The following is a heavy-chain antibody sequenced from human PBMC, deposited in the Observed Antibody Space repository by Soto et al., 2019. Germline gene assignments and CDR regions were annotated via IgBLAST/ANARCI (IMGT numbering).Heavy chain of an antibody. J-gene: IGHJ4*02. CDR2: IYHSGNT. CDR3: ARRWGEGRVDY. CDR1: GGSISSSNW. D-gene: IGHD3-10*01. V-gene: IGHV4-4*02. Sequence: QVQLQESGPGLVKPSGTLSLTCAVSGGSISSSNWWSWVRQPPGKGLEWIGEIYHSGNTNYNPSLQRRXTXAVXKSSNQFSLKLSSVTAADTAVYYCARRWGEGRVDYWGQGTLVTVSS.